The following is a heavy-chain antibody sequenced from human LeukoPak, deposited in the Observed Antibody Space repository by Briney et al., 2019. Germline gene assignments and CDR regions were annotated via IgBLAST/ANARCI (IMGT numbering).Heavy chain of an antibody. V-gene: IGHV3-11*04. Sequence: GGSLRLSCAASGFTFSDYYMSWIRQARGKGLEWVSYISSIGSTIYYADSVKGRFTISTATGTNSLYQQMNRQTAAHLAVYFCAELGITMIGGVWGKGNTVTISS. CDR1: GFTFSDYY. J-gene: IGHJ6*04. CDR3: AELGITMIGGV. CDR2: ISSIGSTI. D-gene: IGHD3-10*02.